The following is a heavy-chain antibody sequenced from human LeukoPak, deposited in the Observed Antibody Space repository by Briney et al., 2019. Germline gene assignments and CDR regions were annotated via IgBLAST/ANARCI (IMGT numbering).Heavy chain of an antibody. CDR1: GFTFSSYW. D-gene: IGHD5-12*01. CDR2: IKQDGSEK. J-gene: IGHJ4*02. Sequence: GGSLRLSCAPSGFTFSSYWMSWVRQAPGKGLEWVANIKQDGSEKYYVDSVKGRFTISRDNAKNSLYLQMNSLRAEDTAVYYCAQRGYSGSDYWGQGTLVTVSS. V-gene: IGHV3-7*01. CDR3: AQRGYSGSDY.